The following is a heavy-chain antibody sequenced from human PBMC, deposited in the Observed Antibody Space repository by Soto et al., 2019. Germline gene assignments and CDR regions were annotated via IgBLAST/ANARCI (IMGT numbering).Heavy chain of an antibody. CDR1: GFTFSSYE. V-gene: IGHV3-48*03. CDR3: ARDQTTWGGGYHDY. D-gene: IGHD3-16*01. Sequence: EVQLVESGGGLVQPGGSLRLSCAASGFTFSSYEMNWVRQAPGKGLEWVSYISSGGSTIYYADSVKGRFTISRDNAKNPLYLQMNSLGAEDTAFYYWARDQTTWGGGYHDYWGQGTLVTVSS. J-gene: IGHJ4*02. CDR2: ISSGGSTI.